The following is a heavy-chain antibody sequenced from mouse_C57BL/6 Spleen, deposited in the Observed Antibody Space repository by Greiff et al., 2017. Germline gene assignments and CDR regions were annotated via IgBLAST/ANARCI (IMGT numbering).Heavy chain of an antibody. CDR2: ISDGGSDT. J-gene: IGHJ2*01. Sequence: DVKVEESGGGLVKPGGSLKLSCAASGFTFSGYAMSWVRQTPEKRLEWVATISDGGSDTYYPDNVKGRFTISRDNAKNNLYLQMSHLKSEDTAMYYGARDRATVVATFDYWGQGTTLTVSS. D-gene: IGHD1-1*01. CDR1: GFTFSGYA. CDR3: ARDRATVVATFDY. V-gene: IGHV5-4*01.